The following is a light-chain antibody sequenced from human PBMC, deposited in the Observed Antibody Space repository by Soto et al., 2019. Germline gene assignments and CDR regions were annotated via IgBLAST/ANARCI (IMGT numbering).Light chain of an antibody. Sequence: QSVLTQPPSASGSPGQSVTISCTGTSSDVGGYNYVSWYQQHPGKAPKLMIYEVSKGPSGVPDRFSGSKSGNTASLTVSGLQAEDEADYYCSSYAGSNNHVVFGGGTKLTVL. CDR3: SSYAGSNNHVV. CDR1: SSDVGGYNY. J-gene: IGLJ2*01. CDR2: EVS. V-gene: IGLV2-8*01.